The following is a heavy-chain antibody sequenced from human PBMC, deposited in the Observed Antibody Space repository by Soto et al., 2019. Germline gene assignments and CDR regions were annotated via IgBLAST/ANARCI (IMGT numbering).Heavy chain of an antibody. CDR2: IYYSGST. CDR3: ARPAAVAVPDAFDI. V-gene: IGHV4-39*01. CDR1: GGSISSSSYY. D-gene: IGHD6-19*01. J-gene: IGHJ3*02. Sequence: SETLSLTCTVSGGSISSSSYYWGWIRQPPGKGLEWIGSIYYSGSTYYNPSLKSRVTISVDTSKNQFSLKLSSVTAADTAVYYCARPAAVAVPDAFDIWGQGTMVTV.